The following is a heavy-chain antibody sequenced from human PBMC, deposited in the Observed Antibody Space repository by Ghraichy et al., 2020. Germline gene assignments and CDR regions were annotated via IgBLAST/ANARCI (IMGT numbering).Heavy chain of an antibody. D-gene: IGHD2-15*01. V-gene: IGHV3-7*03. J-gene: IGHJ4*02. CDR2: IRPDGNEK. CDR3: ARETWWRLDY. CDR1: GFTFSGEY. Sequence: LSLTCAASGFTFSGEYMTWVRQAPGKRLEWVAKIRPDGNEKYYADSVRALFTISRDNAKNSLHLQMDTMRAEDTAVYFCARETWWRLDYWGQGALVTVSS.